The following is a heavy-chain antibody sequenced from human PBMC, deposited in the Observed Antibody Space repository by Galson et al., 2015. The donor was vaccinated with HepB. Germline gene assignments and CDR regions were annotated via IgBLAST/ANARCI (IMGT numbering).Heavy chain of an antibody. J-gene: IGHJ4*02. CDR1: GFTFSSYA. D-gene: IGHD1-1*01. CDR3: ATGWGTGPPGAWAGFWYFDY. V-gene: IGHV3-23*01. Sequence: SLRLSCAASGFTFSSYAMSWVRQAPGKGLEWVSAISGSGGSTYYADSVKGRFTISRDNSKNTLYLQMNSLRAEDTAVYYCATGWGTGPPGAWAGFWYFDYWGQGTLVTVSS. CDR2: ISGSGGST.